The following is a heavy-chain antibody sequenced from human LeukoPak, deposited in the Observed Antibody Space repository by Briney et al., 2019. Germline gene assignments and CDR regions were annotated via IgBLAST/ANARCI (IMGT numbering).Heavy chain of an antibody. V-gene: IGHV3-23*01. J-gene: IGHJ4*02. CDR1: GFTVSGYA. Sequence: GGSLRLSCAASGFTVSGYAMSWVRQAPGKGLEWVSGIDGSAESVKGWFTISRDKSKNTLYLQMNSLRAEDTAVYYCAKGYDFWSGYYDHWGQGTLVTVSS. D-gene: IGHD3-3*01. CDR3: AKGYDFWSGYYDH. CDR2: IDG.